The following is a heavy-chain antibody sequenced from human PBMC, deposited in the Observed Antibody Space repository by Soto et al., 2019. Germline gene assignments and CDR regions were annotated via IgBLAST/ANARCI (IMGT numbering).Heavy chain of an antibody. CDR1: GFTFSNFG. V-gene: IGHV3-30*03. CDR2: ITYTGSTK. CDR3: ARDMVAGSGWYTYDY. D-gene: IGHD6-19*01. J-gene: IGHJ4*02. Sequence: GGSLRLSCAASGFTFSNFGMLWVRQAPGKGLAWVAAITYTGSTKYYADSVKGRFTITRDTSTNTLFLQMSSLRPEDTAVYYCARDMVAGSGWYTYDYWGQGTLVTVSS.